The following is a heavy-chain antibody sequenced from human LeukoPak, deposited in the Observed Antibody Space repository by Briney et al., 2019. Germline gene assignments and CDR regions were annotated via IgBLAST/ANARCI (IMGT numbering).Heavy chain of an antibody. CDR1: GGTFSSYA. CDR3: ARGYYDSSGYYWPSFDY. V-gene: IGHV1-69*05. Sequence: SVKVSCKASGGTFSSYAISWVRQAPGRGLEWMGGIIPIFGTANYAQKFQGRVTITTDESTSTAYMELSSLRSEDTAVYYCARGYYDSSGYYWPSFDYWGQGTLVTVSS. D-gene: IGHD3-22*01. J-gene: IGHJ4*02. CDR2: IIPIFGTA.